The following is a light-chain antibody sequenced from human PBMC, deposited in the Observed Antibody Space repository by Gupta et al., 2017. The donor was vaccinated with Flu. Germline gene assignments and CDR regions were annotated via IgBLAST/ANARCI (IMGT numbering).Light chain of an antibody. CDR3: QQYTSYRLT. J-gene: IGKJ4*01. Sequence: DIQMTQYPSTLSASVGDRVTITCRASQSINDWLAWFQQKPGKAPKLLIYKASSLESGVPSRFSGSESGTEFTLTISSLQPDDFATYYCQQYTSYRLTFGGGTKVEIK. CDR2: KAS. CDR1: QSINDW. V-gene: IGKV1-5*03.